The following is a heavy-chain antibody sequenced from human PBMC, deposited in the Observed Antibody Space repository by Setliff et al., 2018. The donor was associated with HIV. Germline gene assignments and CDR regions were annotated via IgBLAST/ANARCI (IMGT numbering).Heavy chain of an antibody. J-gene: IGHJ3*02. CDR2: FDPEDDET. V-gene: IGHV1-24*01. D-gene: IGHD3-9*01. CDR1: GYTFTSYY. CDR3: ATSGFYDILTGPTPGVFDI. Sequence: GASVKVSCKASGYTFTSYYMHWVRQAPGQGLEWMGGFDPEDDETVYAEKFQGRVTMTEDTSTDTAYMALSSLRSEDTAMYYCATSGFYDILTGPTPGVFDIWGQGTMVTVSS.